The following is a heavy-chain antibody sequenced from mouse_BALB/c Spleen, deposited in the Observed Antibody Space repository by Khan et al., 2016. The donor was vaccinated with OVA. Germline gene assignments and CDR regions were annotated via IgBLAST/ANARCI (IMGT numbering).Heavy chain of an antibody. D-gene: IGHD3-1*01. CDR1: GYTFTNYW. CDR3: TRWATWYFDV. Sequence: QVQLKQSGVELVRPGTSVKISCKASGYTFTNYWLGWVKQRPGHGLEWIGDIYPGGDYINYNEKFKGKATLNAGTSSSTAYIQLNSLTSEDSAVYFCTRWATWYFDVWGAGTTVTVSS. V-gene: IGHV1-63*02. CDR2: IYPGGDYI. J-gene: IGHJ1*01.